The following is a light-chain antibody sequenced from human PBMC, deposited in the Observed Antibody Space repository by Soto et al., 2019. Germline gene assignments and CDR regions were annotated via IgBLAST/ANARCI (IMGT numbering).Light chain of an antibody. J-gene: IGKJ4*01. Sequence: EIVVTQSPFTLTVSXGERATLTXXXSQSISNDHLAWYQQKPGQAPRLLIYGTSNRATGGIADRFSGSGSGTDYTLTISRLEPEDFAVYYCQYYGSSVTFAGGTKVDI. CDR1: QSISNDH. V-gene: IGKV3-20*01. CDR2: GTS. CDR3: QYYGSSVT.